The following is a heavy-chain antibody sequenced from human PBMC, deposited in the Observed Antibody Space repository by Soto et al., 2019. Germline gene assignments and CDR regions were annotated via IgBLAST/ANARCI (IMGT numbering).Heavy chain of an antibody. CDR1: GGSISSGGYY. J-gene: IGHJ4*02. Sequence: QVQLQESGPGLVKPSQTLSLTCTVSGGSISSGGYYWSWIRQHPGKGLEWIGYIYYSGSTYYNPSLKRRVTISVDTSKNQFSLKLSSVTAADTAVYYCAREVVASTRYYFDYWGQGTLVTVSS. V-gene: IGHV4-31*03. CDR2: IYYSGST. D-gene: IGHD2-15*01. CDR3: AREVVASTRYYFDY.